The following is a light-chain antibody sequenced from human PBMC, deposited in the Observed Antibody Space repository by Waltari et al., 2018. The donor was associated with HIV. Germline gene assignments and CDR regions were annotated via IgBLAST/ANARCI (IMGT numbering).Light chain of an antibody. CDR1: CSADGGFNS. CDR2: DVS. J-gene: IGLJ2*01. V-gene: IGLV2-8*01. Sequence: QSALTPPPSASGSPGPSVTISCPGTCSADGGFNSVPWYQQHPGKAPTLMIYDVSKRPSGVPDRFSGSKSGNTASRTGSGLQAEDEADYYCSSYAGRNNVVFGGGTKVTVL. CDR3: SSYAGRNNVV.